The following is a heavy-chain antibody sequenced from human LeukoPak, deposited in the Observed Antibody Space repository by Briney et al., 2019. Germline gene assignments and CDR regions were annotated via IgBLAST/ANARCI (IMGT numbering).Heavy chain of an antibody. D-gene: IGHD3-22*01. CDR1: GFTVSSNY. CDR3: ASAYDSSGHDAFDI. V-gene: IGHV3-53*01. CDR2: IYSGGST. Sequence: GGSLRLSCAASGFTVSSNYMSWVRQDPGKGMEWVSVIYSGGSTYYADSVKGRFTISRDNSKNTLYLQTNSLRAEDTAVYYCASAYDSSGHDAFDIWGQGTMVTVSS. J-gene: IGHJ3*02.